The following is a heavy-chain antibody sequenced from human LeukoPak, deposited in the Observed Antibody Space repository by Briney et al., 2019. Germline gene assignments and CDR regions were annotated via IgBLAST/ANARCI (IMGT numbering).Heavy chain of an antibody. Sequence: SGGSLRLSCAATGLTSSSYAMSWVRQAPGKGPEWVSAITSSGSITYYADSVKGRFTISRDNSKNSLYLQMNSLRDEDTAVYYCASSPEAVTGTFDYWGQGTLVTVSS. D-gene: IGHD6-19*01. CDR3: ASSPEAVTGTFDY. CDR1: GLTSSSYA. J-gene: IGHJ4*02. V-gene: IGHV3-23*01. CDR2: ITSSGSIT.